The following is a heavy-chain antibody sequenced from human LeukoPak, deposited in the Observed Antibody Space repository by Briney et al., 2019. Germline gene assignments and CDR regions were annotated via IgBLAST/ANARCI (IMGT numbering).Heavy chain of an antibody. CDR2: INHSGST. Sequence: SETLSLTCAVYGGSFSGYYWSWIRQPPGKGLEWIGEINHSGSTNYNPSLKSRVTISVDTSKNRFSLKLSSVTAADTAVYYCAREANYYGSGSSSGFDPWGQGTLVTVSS. CDR1: GGSFSGYY. CDR3: AREANYYGSGSSSGFDP. D-gene: IGHD3-10*01. J-gene: IGHJ5*02. V-gene: IGHV4-34*01.